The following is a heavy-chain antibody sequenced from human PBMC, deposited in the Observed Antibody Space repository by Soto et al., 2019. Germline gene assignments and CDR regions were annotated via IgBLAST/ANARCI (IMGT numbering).Heavy chain of an antibody. D-gene: IGHD3-10*01. CDR1: GFTVSNNY. CDR2: IYSGGYT. Sequence: EVQLVESGGGLIQPGGSLRLSCAVSGFTVSNNYMSWVRQAPGKGLEGVSVIYSGGYTAYGDSVKGRFTISRDNSKNTLHHKRKSEGADDPAGLYGAALRGGGGYGGQGTLVTVSS. V-gene: IGHV3-53*01. CDR3: AALRGGGGY. J-gene: IGHJ4*02.